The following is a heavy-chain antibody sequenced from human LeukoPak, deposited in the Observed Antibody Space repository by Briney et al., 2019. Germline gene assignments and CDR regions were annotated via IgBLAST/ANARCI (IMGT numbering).Heavy chain of an antibody. V-gene: IGHV3-15*01. J-gene: IGHJ5*02. CDR3: VWGRGFNYALDP. Sequence: GGALRLSRAASGFTFTDAWMRWVGPDPGEGLEWAGRSKSKGDGETTEYAAPVKGRFTIPRHDSKPTLFLQMTSLKTKHTAVYYCVWGRGFNYALDPWSQGTLVTVSS. CDR2: SKSKGDGETT. CDR1: GFTFTDAW. D-gene: IGHD5-18*01.